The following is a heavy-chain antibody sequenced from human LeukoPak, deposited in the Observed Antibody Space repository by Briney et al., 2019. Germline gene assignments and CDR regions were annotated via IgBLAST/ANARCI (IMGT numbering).Heavy chain of an antibody. CDR2: ISGSGDST. CDR3: AREAYYYASGSFSPYHNYYMDV. D-gene: IGHD3-10*01. CDR1: GFTSSNYV. Sequence: GGSLRLSCAASGFTSSNYVMSWVRQAPGKGLEWVSAISGSGDSTYYAASVKGRFTISRDNSKNTLSLQMSSLRAEDTALYYCAREAYYYASGSFSPYHNYYMDVWGKGTTVTVSS. V-gene: IGHV3-23*01. J-gene: IGHJ6*03.